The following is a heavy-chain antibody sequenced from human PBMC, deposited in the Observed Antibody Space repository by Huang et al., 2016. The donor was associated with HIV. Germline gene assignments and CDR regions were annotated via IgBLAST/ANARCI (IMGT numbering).Heavy chain of an antibody. D-gene: IGHD3-10*01. Sequence: QVRLEQWGPNLLKPSDTLSLKCAVYGGSFSEYFWTWIRQSPVKGLEWIGEVNHRGIATHNPCIMSRVCMSVDSSKNQFYLNLTSVTAADTAVYFCARPKMTATPSDSSWSYFDFWGRGTPVTVSS. CDR2: VNHRGIA. J-gene: IGHJ4*02. CDR3: ARPKMTATPSDSSWSYFDF. V-gene: IGHV4-34*01. CDR1: GGSFSEYF.